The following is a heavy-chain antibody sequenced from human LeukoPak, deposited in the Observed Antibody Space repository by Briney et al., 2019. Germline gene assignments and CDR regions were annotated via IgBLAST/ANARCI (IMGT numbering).Heavy chain of an antibody. CDR1: GYSISSGYY. CDR2: ISHSGST. Sequence: PSETLSLTCAVSGYSISSGYYWGWIRQPPGKGLEWIGSISHSGSTYYNPSLKSRVTILVDSSKNQFSLNVNSVTAADTAVYYCAGVDPKAVASSGYFDYWGQGTLVTVSS. J-gene: IGHJ4*02. D-gene: IGHD6-19*01. CDR3: AGVDPKAVASSGYFDY. V-gene: IGHV4-38-2*01.